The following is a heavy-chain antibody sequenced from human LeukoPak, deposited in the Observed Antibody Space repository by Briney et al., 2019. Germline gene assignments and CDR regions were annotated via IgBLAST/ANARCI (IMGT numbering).Heavy chain of an antibody. Sequence: ASVKVACEACGYGFKGYYMHWVRQAPGQGLEWMGWINPNSGGTNYAQKFQGRVTMTRDTSISTAYMELSRLRSDDTAVYYCARDLLGYCSSTSCSIDYWGQGTLVTVSS. D-gene: IGHD2-2*01. CDR1: GYGFKGYY. V-gene: IGHV1-2*02. J-gene: IGHJ4*02. CDR3: ARDLLGYCSSTSCSIDY. CDR2: INPNSGGT.